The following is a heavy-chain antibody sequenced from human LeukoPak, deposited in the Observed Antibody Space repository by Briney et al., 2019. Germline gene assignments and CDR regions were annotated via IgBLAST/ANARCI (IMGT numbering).Heavy chain of an antibody. CDR3: AHRENYYDSSDYSDAFDI. CDR1: GCARSTSGVG. D-gene: IGHD3-22*01. CDR2: IYWDDDK. J-gene: IGHJ3*02. Sequence: SGPTLAKPTHTLTLTYTFSGCARSTSGVGVGWIRLLPGKALEWLALIYWDDDKRYSPSLKSRLTITKDTSKNQMVLTMTNMDPVDTATYYCAHRENYYDSSDYSDAFDIWGQGTMVTVSS. V-gene: IGHV2-5*02.